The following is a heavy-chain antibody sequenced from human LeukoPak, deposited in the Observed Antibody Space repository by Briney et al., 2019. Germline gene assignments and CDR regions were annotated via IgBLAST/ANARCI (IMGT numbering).Heavy chain of an antibody. CDR1: GFTFSNYA. Sequence: GSLRLSCAASGFTFSNYAMHWVRQAPGKGLEWVASIKQDGGETFYVDSVKGRFTISRDNAKNSLYLQMNSLRAEDTAVYYCTREDHSNYNYWGQGTLVTVSS. J-gene: IGHJ4*02. V-gene: IGHV3-7*01. CDR3: TREDHSNYNY. D-gene: IGHD4-11*01. CDR2: IKQDGGET.